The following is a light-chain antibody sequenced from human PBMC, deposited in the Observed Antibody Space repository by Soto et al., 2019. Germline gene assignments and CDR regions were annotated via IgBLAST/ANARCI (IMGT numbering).Light chain of an antibody. V-gene: IGLV1-40*01. CDR3: QSYDSSLTAL. J-gene: IGLJ1*01. CDR2: ANI. Sequence: QSALTQPPSVSGAPGQRVTISCTGSSSNIGAGYDVHWYQQVPGTAPKLLIFANINRPSGVPDRFSGSKSGTSASLAITGLQAEDEADYYCQSYDSSLTALFGTGTKLTVL. CDR1: SSNIGAGYD.